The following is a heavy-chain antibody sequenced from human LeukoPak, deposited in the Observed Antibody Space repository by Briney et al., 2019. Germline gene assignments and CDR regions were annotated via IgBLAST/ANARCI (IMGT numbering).Heavy chain of an antibody. D-gene: IGHD3-22*01. CDR1: GGTFSSYA. V-gene: IGHV1-2*02. CDR2: INPNSGGT. Sequence: ASVKVSCKASGGTFSSYAISWVRQAPGQGLEWMGWINPNSGGTNYAQKFQGKVTMTRDTSISTAYMELSRLRSDDTAVYYCARALDYYDSSGYPDYWGQGTLVTVSS. J-gene: IGHJ4*02. CDR3: ARALDYYDSSGYPDY.